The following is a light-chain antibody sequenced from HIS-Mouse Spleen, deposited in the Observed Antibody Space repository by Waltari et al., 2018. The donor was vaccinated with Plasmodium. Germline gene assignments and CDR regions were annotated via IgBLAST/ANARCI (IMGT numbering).Light chain of an antibody. CDR2: EDS. V-gene: IGLV3-10*01. Sequence: SYELTQPPSVSVSPGQTARITCSADALPKKYAYWYQQKAGQAPVLVIYEDSKRPSGIPEIFSGYSSGTMATLTISGSQGEDEADYYCYSTDSSGNHRVFGGGTKLTVL. J-gene: IGLJ3*02. CDR3: YSTDSSGNHRV. CDR1: ALPKKY.